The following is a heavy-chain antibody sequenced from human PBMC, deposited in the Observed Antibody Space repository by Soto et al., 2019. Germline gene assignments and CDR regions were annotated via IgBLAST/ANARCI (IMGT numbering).Heavy chain of an antibody. CDR2: IYYSGST. D-gene: IGHD3-22*01. J-gene: IGHJ3*02. CDR1: SGSISSGRYY. CDR3: ARQTDSYYTFDAFDI. V-gene: IGHV4-39*01. Sequence: SETMSLSCTVSSGSISSGRYYWDWIRQPPGKGLEWIGNIYYSGSTHYNPSLESRVTISVDTSKNQFSLKLSSVTAADTAVYYCARQTDSYYTFDAFDIWGQGTMVTVSS.